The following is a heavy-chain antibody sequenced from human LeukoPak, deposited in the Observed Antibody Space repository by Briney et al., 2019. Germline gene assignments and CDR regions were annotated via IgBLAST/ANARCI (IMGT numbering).Heavy chain of an antibody. J-gene: IGHJ6*02. CDR1: GFTFSSYS. V-gene: IGHV3-48*01. CDR2: ISSSSTI. Sequence: GGSLRLSCAASGFTFSSYSMNWVRQAPGKGLEWDSYISSSSTIYYADSVKGRFTISRDNAKNSLYLQMNSLRAEDTAVYYCARLGVTSPLDVWGQGTTVTVSS. D-gene: IGHD3-3*01. CDR3: ARLGVTSPLDV.